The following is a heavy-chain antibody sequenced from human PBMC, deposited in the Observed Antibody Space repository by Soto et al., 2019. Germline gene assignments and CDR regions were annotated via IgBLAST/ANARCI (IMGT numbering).Heavy chain of an antibody. V-gene: IGHV3-30*18. CDR1: GFTFSSYG. Sequence: GGSLRLSCAASGFTFSSYGMHWVRQAPGKGLEWVAVISYDGSNKYYADSVKGRFTISRDNSKNTLYLQMNSLRAEDTAVYYCAKNYYDTSGYYRRRGNDALDIWGQGTMVTVSS. CDR3: AKNYYDTSGYYRRRGNDALDI. J-gene: IGHJ3*02. D-gene: IGHD3-22*01. CDR2: ISYDGSNK.